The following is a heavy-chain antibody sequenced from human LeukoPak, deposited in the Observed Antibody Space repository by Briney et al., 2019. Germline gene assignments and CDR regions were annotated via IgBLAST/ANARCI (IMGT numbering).Heavy chain of an antibody. Sequence: PSETLSLTCTVSGGSISSYYWSWIRQPPVKGLEWIGYIYTSGSTNYNPSLKSRVTISVDTSKNQFSLKLSSVTAADTAVYYCARGVRYCSSTSCYTAVGYYYYYMDVWGKGTTVTVSS. D-gene: IGHD2-2*02. CDR3: ARGVRYCSSTSCYTAVGYYYYYMDV. CDR2: IYTSGST. V-gene: IGHV4-4*09. J-gene: IGHJ6*03. CDR1: GGSISSYY.